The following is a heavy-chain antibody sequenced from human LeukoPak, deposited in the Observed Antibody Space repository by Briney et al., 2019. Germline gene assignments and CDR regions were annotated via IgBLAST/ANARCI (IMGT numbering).Heavy chain of an antibody. CDR1: RFNFDDYG. V-gene: IGHV3-43D*04. D-gene: IGHD3-10*01. CDR3: AKDKRAGSASYLFDY. CDR2: ITWDGDYT. J-gene: IGHJ4*02. Sequence: AGSLTLSCAASRFNFDDYGMHWVRQAAGKGLEWVSLITWDGDYTYYVDSVRGRFTISRDNSKKSVYLQMNSLRPEDTALYYCAKDKRAGSASYLFDYWGQGTLVTVSS.